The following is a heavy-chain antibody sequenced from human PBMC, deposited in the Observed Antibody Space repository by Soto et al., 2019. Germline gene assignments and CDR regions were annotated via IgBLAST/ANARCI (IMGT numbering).Heavy chain of an antibody. CDR1: GGTFSSYA. J-gene: IGHJ5*02. Sequence: GASVKVSCKASGGTFSSYAISWVRQAPGQGLEWMGEIIPIFGTANYAQKFQGGVTITADESTSTAYMELSSLRSEDTAVYYCARDRGPSSGYYPYWFDPRGQGTLVTVPS. V-gene: IGHV1-69*13. CDR3: ARDRGPSSGYYPYWFDP. CDR2: IIPIFGTA. D-gene: IGHD3-22*01.